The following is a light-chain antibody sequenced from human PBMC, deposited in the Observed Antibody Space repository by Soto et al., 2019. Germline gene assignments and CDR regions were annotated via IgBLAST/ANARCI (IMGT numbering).Light chain of an antibody. CDR1: RSNIGRNF. CDR2: RNN. V-gene: IGLV1-47*01. Sequence: QSVLTQSPSASGTPGQRVTISCSGSRSNIGRNFAYWYQHVPGTAPRLLIQRNNERPSGVPDRFSGSKSGTSVSLAISGLRSDDEATYYCSSYTSSSTRVFGGGTKLTVL. J-gene: IGLJ2*01. CDR3: SSYTSSSTRV.